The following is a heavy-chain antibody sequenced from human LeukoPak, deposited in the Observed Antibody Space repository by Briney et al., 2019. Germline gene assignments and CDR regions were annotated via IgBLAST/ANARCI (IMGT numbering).Heavy chain of an antibody. CDR1: GGSFSGYY. J-gene: IGHJ5*02. Sequence: PSETLSLTCAVYGGSFSGYYWSWIRQPPGKGLEWIGEINHSGSTNYNPSLKSRVTISVDTSKNQFSLKLSSVTAADTAVYYCASRFFTWFDPWGQGTLVTVSS. CDR3: ASRFFTWFDP. D-gene: IGHD3-16*01. V-gene: IGHV4-34*01. CDR2: INHSGST.